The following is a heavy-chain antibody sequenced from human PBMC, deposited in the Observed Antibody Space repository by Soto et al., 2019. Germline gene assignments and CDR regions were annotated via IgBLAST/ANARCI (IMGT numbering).Heavy chain of an antibody. CDR1: GGSFSGYY. Sequence: SETLSLTCAVYGGSFSGYYWSWIRQPPGKGLEWIGEINHSGSTNYNPSLKSRVTTSVDTSKNQFSLKLSSVTAADTAVYYCARGSGGVLNIAAAGRDYYYYGMDVWGQGTTVTVSS. V-gene: IGHV4-34*01. J-gene: IGHJ6*02. D-gene: IGHD6-13*01. CDR2: INHSGST. CDR3: ARGSGGVLNIAAAGRDYYYYGMDV.